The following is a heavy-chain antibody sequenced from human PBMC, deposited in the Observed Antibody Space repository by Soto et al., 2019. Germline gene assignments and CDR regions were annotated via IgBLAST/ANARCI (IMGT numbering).Heavy chain of an antibody. D-gene: IGHD1-1*01. CDR1: GFTFSSYS. V-gene: IGHV3-21*01. J-gene: IGHJ5*02. CDR2: ISSSSSYI. CDR3: ARDLSYTNWFDP. Sequence: PGGSLRLSCVGSGFTFSSYSMNWVRQAPGKGLEWVSSISSSSSYIYYADSVKGRFTISRDNAKNSLYLQMNSLRAEDTAVYYCARDLSYTNWFDPWGQGTLVTVSS.